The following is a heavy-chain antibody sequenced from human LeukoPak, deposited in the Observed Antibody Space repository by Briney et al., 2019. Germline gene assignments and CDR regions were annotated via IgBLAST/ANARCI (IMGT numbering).Heavy chain of an antibody. CDR3: ARAAEDGLDY. J-gene: IGHJ4*02. D-gene: IGHD2-15*01. V-gene: IGHV4-30-2*01. Sequence: SQTLSLTCAVSGGSISSGGYSWSWIRQPPGKGLEWIGYIYHSGSTYYNPSPKSRVTISVDRSKNQFSLKLSSVTAADTAVYYCARAAEDGLDYWGQGTLVTVSS. CDR1: GGSISSGGYS. CDR2: IYHSGST.